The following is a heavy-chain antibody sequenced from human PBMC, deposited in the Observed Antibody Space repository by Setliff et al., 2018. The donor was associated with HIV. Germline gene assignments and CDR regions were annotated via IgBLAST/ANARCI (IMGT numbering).Heavy chain of an antibody. CDR1: GYTFSGSY. Sequence: GASVKVSCKASGYTFSGSYMHWVRQAPGRGLEWVAWIDPKSGGTGFAQKFLGRVALTRDTSISTAYMELSRLTSDDTAIYYCARDRMFGQQPPRGGLDYWGQGTLVTVSS. J-gene: IGHJ4*02. D-gene: IGHD3-10*02. CDR3: ARDRMFGQQPPRGGLDY. V-gene: IGHV1-2*02. CDR2: IDPKSGGT.